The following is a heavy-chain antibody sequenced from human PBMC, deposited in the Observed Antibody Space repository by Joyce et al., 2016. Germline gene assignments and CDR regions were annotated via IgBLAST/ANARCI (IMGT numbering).Heavy chain of an antibody. D-gene: IGHD7-27*01. Sequence: QVQVVQSGAEVKEPGASVKVSCRASGYTLNNDYVHWVRQAPGQGHEWLTFSHPGGAGTSKSQKFKDRVTVTRDTSINTVYMDLSRLTSEDTAVYYCAGEMGILKAFHYWGQGTLVTVSS. CDR2: SHPGGAGT. CDR3: AGEMGILKAFHY. J-gene: IGHJ4*02. CDR1: GYTLNNDY. V-gene: IGHV1-46*02.